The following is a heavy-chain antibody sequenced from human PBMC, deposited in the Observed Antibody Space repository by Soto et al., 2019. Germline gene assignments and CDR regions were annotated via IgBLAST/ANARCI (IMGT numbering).Heavy chain of an antibody. Sequence: GGSLRLSCAASGFTFSSYGMHWVRQAPGKGLEWVAVISYDGSNKYYADSVKGRFTISRDNSKNTRYLQMNSLRAEDTAVYYCAKDALLLWFGELSGADDAFDIWGQGTMVTVSS. CDR3: AKDALLLWFGELSGADDAFDI. CDR2: ISYDGSNK. D-gene: IGHD3-10*01. J-gene: IGHJ3*02. V-gene: IGHV3-30*18. CDR1: GFTFSSYG.